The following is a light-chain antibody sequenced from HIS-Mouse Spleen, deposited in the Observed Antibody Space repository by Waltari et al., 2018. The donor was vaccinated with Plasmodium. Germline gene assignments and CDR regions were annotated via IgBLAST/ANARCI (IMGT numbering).Light chain of an antibody. CDR1: SSNIGAGYG. CDR2: GNS. J-gene: IGLJ3*02. Sequence: QSVLTQPPSVSGAPGQRVTITCTGRSSNIGAGYGVHWYQQLPGTAPKLLIYGNSNRPSGVPDRFSGSKSGTSASLAITGLQAEDEADYYCQSYDSSLSGSGVFGGGTKLTVL. V-gene: IGLV1-40*01. CDR3: QSYDSSLSGSGV.